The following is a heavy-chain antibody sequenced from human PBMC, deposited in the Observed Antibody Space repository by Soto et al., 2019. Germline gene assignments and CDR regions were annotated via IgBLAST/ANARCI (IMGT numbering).Heavy chain of an antibody. V-gene: IGHV4-34*01. J-gene: IGHJ6*02. CDR1: GGSFSGYY. CDR3: ARGRNLVWSGYYNYYGMDV. CDR2: INHSGST. D-gene: IGHD3-3*01. Sequence: PSETLSLTCAVYGGSFSGYYWSWIRQPPGKGLEWIGEINHSGSTNYNPSLKSRVTISVDTSKNQFSLKLSSVTAADTAVYYCARGRNLVWSGYYNYYGMDVWGQGTTVTVSS.